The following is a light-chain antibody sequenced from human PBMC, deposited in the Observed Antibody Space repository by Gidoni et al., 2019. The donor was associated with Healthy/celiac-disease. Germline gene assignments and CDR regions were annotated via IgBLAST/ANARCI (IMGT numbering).Light chain of an antibody. V-gene: IGKV3-20*01. J-gene: IGKJ4*01. CDR1: QSVSSSY. Sequence: EIVLTQAPGTLSLSPGERATLPCRARQSVSSSYLAWYQQKPGQAPRLLIYGASSRATGIPDRFSGSGSGTDFTLTISRMEPEDFAVYYCQQYGSSPSLTFGGGTKVEIK. CDR3: QQYGSSPSLT. CDR2: GAS.